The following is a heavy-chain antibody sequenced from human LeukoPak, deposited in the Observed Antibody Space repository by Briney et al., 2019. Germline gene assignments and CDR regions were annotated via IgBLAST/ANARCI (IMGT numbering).Heavy chain of an antibody. CDR1: GFTFSSFV. J-gene: IGHJ4*02. CDR2: ISGSGGST. D-gene: IGHD2-2*01. Sequence: GGSLRLSCSASGFTFSSFVMSWVRQAPGKGLEWVSDISGSGGSTYYADSVKGRFTIPRDNSKNTLYLQMNSLRAEDTAVYYCAKVGYCSSTSCPNDYWGQGTLVTVSS. CDR3: AKVGYCSSTSCPNDY. V-gene: IGHV3-23*01.